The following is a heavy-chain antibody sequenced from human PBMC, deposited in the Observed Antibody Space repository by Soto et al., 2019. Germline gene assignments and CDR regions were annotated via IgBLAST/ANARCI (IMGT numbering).Heavy chain of an antibody. CDR1: GGSISSSNW. V-gene: IGHV4-4*02. D-gene: IGHD3-10*02. Sequence: QVQLQESGPGLVKPSGTLSLTCAVSGGSISSSNWWSWVRQPPGKGLEWIGEIYHSGSTNYNPSLKSRVTISVDKSKIQFSLRLSSVTAADTAVYYCASVRGGYYYAMDVWGQGTTVTVSS. J-gene: IGHJ6*02. CDR2: IYHSGST. CDR3: ASVRGGYYYAMDV.